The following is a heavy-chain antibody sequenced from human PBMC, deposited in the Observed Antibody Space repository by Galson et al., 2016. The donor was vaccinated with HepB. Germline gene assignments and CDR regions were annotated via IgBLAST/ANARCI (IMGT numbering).Heavy chain of an antibody. Sequence: SLRLSCAASGLSFSNYGMNLVRQAPGKGLEWISFISSSSDLIYYTDSVKGRFTISRDNAKNSLFLQMSSLRDEDAAVYYCATNPYYNEIFEYWGQGTLVTVSS. D-gene: IGHD3-22*01. CDR2: ISSSSDLI. CDR3: ATNPYYNEIFEY. CDR1: GLSFSNYG. V-gene: IGHV3-48*02. J-gene: IGHJ4*02.